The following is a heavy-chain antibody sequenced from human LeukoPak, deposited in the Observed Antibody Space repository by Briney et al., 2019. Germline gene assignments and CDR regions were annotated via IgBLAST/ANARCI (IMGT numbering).Heavy chain of an antibody. J-gene: IGHJ3*02. D-gene: IGHD4-17*01. CDR2: ISYDGSNK. CDR3: ARDRGDGDAPDAFDI. Sequence: PGGSLRLSCAASGFTFSSYAMHWVRQAPGKGLEWVAVISYDGSNKYYADSVKGRFTISRDNSKNTLYLQMNSLRAEDTAVYYCARDRGDGDAPDAFDIWGQGTMVTVSS. CDR1: GFTFSSYA. V-gene: IGHV3-30*04.